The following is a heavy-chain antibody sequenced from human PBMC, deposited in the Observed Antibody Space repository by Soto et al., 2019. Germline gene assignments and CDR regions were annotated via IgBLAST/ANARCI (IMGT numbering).Heavy chain of an antibody. Sequence: QVQLQESGPGLVKPSETLSLTCTVSGGSISGYHWSWIRQPAGKGLDWIGRMHTGGTTGYNPSLKSRVTMSVDTSKKQFFLKLSSVTAADTAVYYCARDDGYYYDGLDIWGQGTKVTVS. J-gene: IGHJ3*02. CDR1: GGSISGYH. D-gene: IGHD3-22*01. V-gene: IGHV4-4*07. CDR2: MHTGGTT. CDR3: ARDDGYYYDGLDI.